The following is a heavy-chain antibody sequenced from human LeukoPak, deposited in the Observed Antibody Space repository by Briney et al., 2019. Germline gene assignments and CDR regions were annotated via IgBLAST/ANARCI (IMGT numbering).Heavy chain of an antibody. CDR2: INYSGST. Sequence: SETLSLTCTVSGGSINNYYGSWIRQPPGKGLEWIGYINYSGSTSYNPSLRSRVTMSVDTSKKFFSLHMTSVTAADTAVYYCATGGLRYCSSTSCLGYWGQEPWSPSPQ. J-gene: IGHJ4*01. CDR3: ATGGLRYCSSTSCLGY. V-gene: IGHV4-59*01. CDR1: GGSINNYY. D-gene: IGHD2-2*01.